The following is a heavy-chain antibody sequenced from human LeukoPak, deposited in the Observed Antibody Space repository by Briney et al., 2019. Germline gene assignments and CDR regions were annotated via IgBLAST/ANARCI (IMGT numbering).Heavy chain of an antibody. V-gene: IGHV4-34*01. J-gene: IGHJ4*02. CDR1: GGSFSGHY. CDR3: ARGPD. Sequence: SETLSLTCAVYGGSFSGHYWGWVRQPPGKGLEWIGDINHRGSANYNPSLKSRVVLSVDTSKKQFSLRINSVTAADTAVYYCARGPDWGQGTLVIVSS. CDR2: INHRGSA.